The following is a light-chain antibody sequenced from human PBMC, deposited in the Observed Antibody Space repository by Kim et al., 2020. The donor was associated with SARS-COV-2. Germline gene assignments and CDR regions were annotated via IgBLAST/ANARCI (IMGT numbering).Light chain of an antibody. CDR2: HVD. CDR3: SAYTTRSTWV. J-gene: IGLJ3*02. V-gene: IGLV2-14*03. Sequence: PGQSITISCTGTSVADYNAVSWYQQHPGKAPKLIIYHVDKRPSGVSNRFSGARSGNTASLTISGLQAEDESDYYCSAYTTRSTWVFGGGTQLTVL. CDR1: SVADYNA.